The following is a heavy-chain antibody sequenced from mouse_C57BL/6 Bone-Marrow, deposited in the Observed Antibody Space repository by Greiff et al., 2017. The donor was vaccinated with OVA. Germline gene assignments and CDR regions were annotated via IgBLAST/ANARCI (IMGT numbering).Heavy chain of an antibody. J-gene: IGHJ2*01. CDR1: GFNIKDDY. CDR2: IDPENGDT. D-gene: IGHD1-1*01. V-gene: IGHV14-4*01. CDR3: SRDYYGVDY. Sequence: VQLQQSGAELVRPGASVKLSCTASGFNIKDDYMHWVKQRPEQGLEWIGWIDPENGDTEYASKFQGKATITADTSSNTAYLQLSSLTSEDTAVDCCSRDYYGVDYWGQGTTLTVSS.